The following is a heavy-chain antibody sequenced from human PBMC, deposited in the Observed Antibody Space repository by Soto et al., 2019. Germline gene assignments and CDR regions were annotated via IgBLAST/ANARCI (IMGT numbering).Heavy chain of an antibody. CDR2: IYYSGST. V-gene: IGHV4-59*08. CDR1: GGSISSYY. J-gene: IGHJ5*02. Sequence: PSETLSLTCTVSGGSISSYYWSWIRQPPGKGLEWIGYIYYSGSTNYNPSLKSRVTISVDTSKNQFSLKLSSVTAADTAVYYCARGGYCGGDCSKGYWFDPWGQGTLVTVSS. D-gene: IGHD2-21*02. CDR3: ARGGYCGGDCSKGYWFDP.